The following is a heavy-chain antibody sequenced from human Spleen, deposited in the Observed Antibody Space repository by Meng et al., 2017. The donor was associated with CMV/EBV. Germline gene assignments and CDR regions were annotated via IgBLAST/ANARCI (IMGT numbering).Heavy chain of an antibody. J-gene: IGHJ6*02. Sequence: GESLKISCVASGFTFSSYWMHWVRHAPGKGLVWVSRINADGSSTTYGDSVKGRFTISRDNAKNTLYLQMTRLRAEDTAVYYCARDTITARRYYYYGLDVWGQGTTVTVSS. D-gene: IGHD6-6*01. CDR1: GFTFSSYW. CDR2: INADGSST. V-gene: IGHV3-74*03. CDR3: ARDTITARRYYYYGLDV.